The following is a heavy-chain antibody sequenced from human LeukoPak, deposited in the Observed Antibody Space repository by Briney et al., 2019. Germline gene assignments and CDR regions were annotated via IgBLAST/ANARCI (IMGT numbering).Heavy chain of an antibody. J-gene: IGHJ4*02. CDR1: GGSFSGYY. V-gene: IGHV4-34*01. CDR2: INHSGST. CDR3: ARSRGGYYGSGTQSDY. Sequence: SETLSLTCAVYGGSFSGYYWSWIRQPPGKGLEWIGEINHSGSTNYNPSLRSRVTISVDTSKNQFSLKLSSVTAADTAVYYCARSRGGYYGSGTQSDYWGQGTLVTVSS. D-gene: IGHD3-10*01.